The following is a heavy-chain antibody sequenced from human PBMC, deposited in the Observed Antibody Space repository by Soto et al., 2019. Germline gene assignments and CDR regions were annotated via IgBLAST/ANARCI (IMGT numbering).Heavy chain of an antibody. CDR1: GGSISSYY. CDR2: IYYSGST. Sequence: SETLSLTCTVSGGSISSYYWSWIRQPPGKGLEWIGYIYYSGSTNYNPSLKSRVTISVDTSKNQFSLKLSSVTAADTAVYYCARASSSSWYWWFDPWGQGTLVTVSS. J-gene: IGHJ5*02. D-gene: IGHD6-13*01. V-gene: IGHV4-59*01. CDR3: ARASSSSWYWWFDP.